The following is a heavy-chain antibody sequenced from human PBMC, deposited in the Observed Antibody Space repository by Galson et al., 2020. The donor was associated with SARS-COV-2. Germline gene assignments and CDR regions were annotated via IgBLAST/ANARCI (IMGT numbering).Heavy chain of an antibody. CDR1: GFTFSSYA. Sequence: GESLKISCAASGFTFSSYAMHWVRQAPGKGLEWVAVISYDGSNKYYADSVKGRFTISRDNSKNTLYLQMNSLRAEDTAVYYCARDGDYYDSSGPDYWGQGTLVTVSS. D-gene: IGHD3-22*01. V-gene: IGHV3-30*04. CDR3: ARDGDYYDSSGPDY. J-gene: IGHJ4*02. CDR2: ISYDGSNK.